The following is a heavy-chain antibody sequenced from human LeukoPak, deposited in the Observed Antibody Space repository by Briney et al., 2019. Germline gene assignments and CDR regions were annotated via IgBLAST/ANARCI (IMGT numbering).Heavy chain of an antibody. D-gene: IGHD2-21*02. J-gene: IGHJ4*02. CDR3: ARVRNNGDSVVAYYFDS. CDR1: GVSIDNSGYY. CDR2: ISYSGTT. V-gene: IGHV4-39*07. Sequence: SGTLSLTCTVSGVSIDNSGYYWGWIRQPPGKWLEWIGDISYSGTTHYNPSLKSRITISEDTSNNQFFLKLRSVTAADTATYYCARVRNNGDSVVAYYFDSWGQGTLVTVSS.